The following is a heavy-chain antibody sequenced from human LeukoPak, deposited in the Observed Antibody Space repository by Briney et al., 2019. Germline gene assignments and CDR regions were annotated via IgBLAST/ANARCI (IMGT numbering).Heavy chain of an antibody. D-gene: IGHD5-24*01. J-gene: IGHJ6*02. Sequence: GGSLRLSCAASGFTFSSYSMSWVRQAPGKGLEWVSCISGGGGSTYYANSVKGQFTTSRDNSKNTLYLQMNSLRAEDTAVYYCAKAGMAFRQLLSGSYYYYGMDVWGQGTTVTVSS. CDR3: AKAGMAFRQLLSGSYYYYGMDV. CDR1: GFTFSSYS. CDR2: ISGGGGST. V-gene: IGHV3-23*01.